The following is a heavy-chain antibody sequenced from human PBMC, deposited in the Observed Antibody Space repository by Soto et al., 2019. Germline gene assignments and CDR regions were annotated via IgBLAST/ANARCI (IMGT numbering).Heavy chain of an antibody. J-gene: IGHJ4*02. CDR1: GGSISSYY. D-gene: IGHD3-9*01. V-gene: IGHV4-59*08. CDR2: IFYFGST. CDR3: ARHSPDFDWLSQFDY. Sequence: QVQLQESGPGLVKPSEPQSLTCTVSGGSISSYYWSWIRQTPGKGLEWIGYIFYFGSTNYNPSLKSRVTLSIDTSKNQLSLKLSSVTAADTAVYYCARHSPDFDWLSQFDYWGQGTLVTVSS.